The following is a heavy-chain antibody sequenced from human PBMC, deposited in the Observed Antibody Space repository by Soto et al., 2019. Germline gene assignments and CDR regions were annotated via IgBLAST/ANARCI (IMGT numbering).Heavy chain of an antibody. CDR1: GFTFDDYA. J-gene: IGHJ1*01. CDR3: AKDIMAAHPSGYFQH. D-gene: IGHD6-6*01. CDR2: ISWNSGSI. V-gene: IGHV3-9*01. Sequence: EVQLVESGGGLVQPGRSLRLSCAASGFTFDDYAMHWVRQAPGKGLEWVSGISWNSGSIGYADSVKGRFTISRDNAKNSLYLQMNSLRAEDTALYYCAKDIMAAHPSGYFQHWGQGTLVTVSS.